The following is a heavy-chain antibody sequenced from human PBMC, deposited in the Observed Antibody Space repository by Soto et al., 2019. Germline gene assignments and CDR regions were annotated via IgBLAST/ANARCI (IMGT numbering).Heavy chain of an antibody. J-gene: IGHJ5*02. CDR2: IFYSGTT. V-gene: IGHV4-31*11. CDR3: ARSVDP. Sequence: PSETLSLTCAVFGDSISSGGYYWSWIRQHPGKGLEWIGYIFYSGTTYYNPSLKSRVTISVDTSKNQFSLKLSSVTAADTAVYYCARSVDPWGQGTLVTVSS. CDR1: GDSISSGGYY.